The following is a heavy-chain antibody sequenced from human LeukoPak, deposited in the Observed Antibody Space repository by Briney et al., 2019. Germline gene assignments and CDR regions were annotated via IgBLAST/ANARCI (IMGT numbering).Heavy chain of an antibody. CDR2: ISDSGGRT. CDR3: AKDSYDTSI. V-gene: IGHV3-23*01. Sequence: PGGSLRLSCAASGFTFSSYGMSWVRQAPGKGLEWVSAISDSGGRTFYADSVKGRFTISRDNSKNTLYLQINSLRAEDTAVYYCAKDSYDTSIWGQGTLVTVS. D-gene: IGHD3-22*01. J-gene: IGHJ4*02. CDR1: GFTFSSYG.